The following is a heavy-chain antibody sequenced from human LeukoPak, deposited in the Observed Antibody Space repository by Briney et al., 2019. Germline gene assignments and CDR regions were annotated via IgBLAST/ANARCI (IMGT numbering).Heavy chain of an antibody. CDR2: IIPIFGTA. V-gene: IGHV1-69*05. CDR3: ARGISPNWFDP. CDR1: GGTFSSYA. J-gene: IGHJ5*02. Sequence: ASVKVSCKASGGTFSSYAISWVRQAPGQGLEWVGRIIPIFGTANYAQKFQGRVTITTDESTSTAYMELSSLRSEDTAVYYCARGISPNWFDPWGQGTLVTVSS.